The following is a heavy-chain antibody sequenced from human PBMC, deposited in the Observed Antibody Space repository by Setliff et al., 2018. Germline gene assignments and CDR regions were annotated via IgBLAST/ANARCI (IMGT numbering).Heavy chain of an antibody. Sequence: VKVSCKASGGTFSSYAISWVRQAPGQGLEWMGGIIPIFGTANYAQKFQGRVTITTDESTSTAYMELSSLRSEDTAVYYCARGGRGSYYRHAFDIWGQGTMVTVSS. D-gene: IGHD1-26*01. V-gene: IGHV1-69*05. J-gene: IGHJ3*02. CDR2: IIPIFGTA. CDR1: GGTFSSYA. CDR3: ARGGRGSYYRHAFDI.